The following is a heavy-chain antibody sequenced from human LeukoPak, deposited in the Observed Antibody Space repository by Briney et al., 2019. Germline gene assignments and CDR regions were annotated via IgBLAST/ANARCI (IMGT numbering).Heavy chain of an antibody. V-gene: IGHV1-2*02. Sequence: ASVKVSCKASGYTFTGYYMHWVRQAPGQGLEWMGWINPNSGGTNYAQKFQGRVTMTRDTSITTAYMELSRLRSEDTAVYYCARLYSGYGNNYYYTDVWGKGTTVTVSS. CDR3: ARLYSGYGNNYYYTDV. D-gene: IGHD5-12*01. J-gene: IGHJ6*03. CDR1: GYTFTGYY. CDR2: INPNSGGT.